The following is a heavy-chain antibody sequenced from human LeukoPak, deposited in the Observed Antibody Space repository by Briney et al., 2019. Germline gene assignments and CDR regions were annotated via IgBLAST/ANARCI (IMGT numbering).Heavy chain of an antibody. J-gene: IGHJ6*02. D-gene: IGHD2-2*03. Sequence: VASVKVSCKASAGTFSSYAISWVRQAPGQGLEWMGRIIPILGIANYAQKFQGRVTITADKSTSTAYMELSSLRSEDTAVYYCARDDVDIVVVPAANYYYYGMDVWGQGTTVTVSS. CDR2: IIPILGIA. CDR3: ARDDVDIVVVPAANYYYYGMDV. CDR1: AGTFSSYA. V-gene: IGHV1-69*04.